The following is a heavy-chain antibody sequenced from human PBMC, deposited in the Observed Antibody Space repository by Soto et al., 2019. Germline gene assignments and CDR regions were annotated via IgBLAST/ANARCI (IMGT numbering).Heavy chain of an antibody. CDR2: IWYDGSIK. CDR1: GFTFHTYG. V-gene: IGHV3-33*08. J-gene: IGHJ6*02. CDR3: ARIDCTGDNCNPYYHYGMDV. Sequence: PGGSLRLSCAASGFTFHTYGMHWVRQIPGKGLQWVAIIWYDGSIKYYADSVRGRFTISRDNSKNTLYLQMNSLRDEDTAVYYCARIDCTGDNCNPYYHYGMDVWGQGTTVTVSS. D-gene: IGHD2-8*02.